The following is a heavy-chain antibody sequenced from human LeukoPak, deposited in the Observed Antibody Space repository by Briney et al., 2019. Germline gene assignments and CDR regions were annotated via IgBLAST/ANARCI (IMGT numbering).Heavy chain of an antibody. D-gene: IGHD5-24*01. CDR1: GFTGSSNY. V-gene: IGHV3-53*01. CDR2: IYGGGNI. Sequence: GGSLRLYCAASGFTGSSNYMNWVRQAPGKGLEWVSVIYGGGNIYYADSVKGRFTISRDNSKNTLYLQMNSLRDEDTAVYYCARGAGYNYPYCFDYWGQGTLVTVSS. J-gene: IGHJ4*02. CDR3: ARGAGYNYPYCFDY.